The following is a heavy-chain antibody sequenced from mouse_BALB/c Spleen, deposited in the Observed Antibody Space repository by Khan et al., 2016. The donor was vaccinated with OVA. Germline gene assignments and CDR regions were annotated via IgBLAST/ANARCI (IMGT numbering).Heavy chain of an antibody. CDR1: GYSITSDYA. Sequence: EVELVESGPGLVKPSQSLSLTCTVTGYSITSDYAWNWIRQFPGNKLEWMAYISYSGSTRSNPSLNSRISITRDTSKNQFFLQLNSVTTEDTATYYGARRYYYGQWYFDVWGAGTTVTVSS. CDR2: ISYSGST. CDR3: ARRYYYGQWYFDV. J-gene: IGHJ1*01. D-gene: IGHD1-1*01. V-gene: IGHV3-2*02.